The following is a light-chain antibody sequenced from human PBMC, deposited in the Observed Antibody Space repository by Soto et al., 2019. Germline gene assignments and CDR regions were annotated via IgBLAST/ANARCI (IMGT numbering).Light chain of an antibody. Sequence: DIQMTQSPSTLSGSVGDRVTITCRASQTISSWLAWYQQKPGKAPKLLIYKASTLKSGVPSRFSGSGSGTEFTLTISSLQPDDFATYYCQHYMSNSCAFGRGTKVDIK. J-gene: IGKJ1*01. CDR1: QTISSW. V-gene: IGKV1-5*03. CDR3: QHYMSNSCA. CDR2: KAS.